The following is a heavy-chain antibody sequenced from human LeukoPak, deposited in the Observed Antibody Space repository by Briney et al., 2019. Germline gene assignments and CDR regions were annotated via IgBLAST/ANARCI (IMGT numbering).Heavy chain of an antibody. J-gene: IGHJ4*02. CDR2: ISNTGSA. D-gene: IGHD6-19*01. CDR3: AREAVAGTRYFDY. CDR1: GGSISSSSSY. V-gene: IGHV4-39*07. Sequence: PSETLSLTCTVSGGSISSSSSYWGWIRQPPGKGLEWVGTISNTGSAYYNPSLKSRVTTSVDTSKNQFSLKLSSVTAADTAVYYCAREAVAGTRYFDYWGQGTLVTVSS.